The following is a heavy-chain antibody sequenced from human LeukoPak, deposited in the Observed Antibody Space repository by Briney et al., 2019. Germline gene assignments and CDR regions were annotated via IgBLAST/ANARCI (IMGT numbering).Heavy chain of an antibody. Sequence: ASVKVSCKASGYTFTNYDINWVRQATGQGLEWMGYMKPNSGDTGYAQKFQGRVTMTRNTSISTAYMELSSLRSEDTAVYYCATELRWKDHWGQGTLVTVSS. CDR2: MKPNSGDT. CDR3: ATELRWKDH. J-gene: IGHJ4*02. CDR1: GYTFTNYD. D-gene: IGHD4-23*01. V-gene: IGHV1-8*01.